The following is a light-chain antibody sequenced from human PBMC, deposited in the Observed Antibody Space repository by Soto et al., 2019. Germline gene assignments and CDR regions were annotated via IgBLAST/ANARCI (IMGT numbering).Light chain of an antibody. Sequence: SYELTQPPSVSVAPGETARIACAGNNIGSISVHWYQQKTGQAPVVVISYDSGRPSGIPARFSGSNSGNTATLTISRVETGNEVDYYCQVWDTGPDHQVFGGGTRRTVL. CDR2: YDS. V-gene: IGLV3-21*04. CDR1: NIGSIS. J-gene: IGLJ3*02. CDR3: QVWDTGPDHQV.